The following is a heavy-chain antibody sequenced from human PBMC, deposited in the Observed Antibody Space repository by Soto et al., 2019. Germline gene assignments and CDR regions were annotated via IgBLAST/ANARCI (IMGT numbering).Heavy chain of an antibody. CDR3: VMVDNYVTPTPQDV. CDR2: ISPYTGNT. V-gene: IGHV1-18*01. D-gene: IGHD3-16*01. Sequence: QVQLVQSGDEGKKPGASVKVSCKASGYIFVNYGIAWVRQAPRQGLEWMGWISPYTGNTHSASKVQGRLTMTPETSTSTAYMDLGSLTSDDTAVYYCVMVDNYVTPTPQDVWGQGTTVTVSS. CDR1: GYIFVNYG. J-gene: IGHJ6*02.